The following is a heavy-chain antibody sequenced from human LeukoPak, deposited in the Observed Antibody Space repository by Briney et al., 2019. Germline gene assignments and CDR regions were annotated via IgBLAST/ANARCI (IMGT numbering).Heavy chain of an antibody. Sequence: KPSETLSLTCTVSGGTISSSSSFWGWIRQPPGKGLEWIGSISYSGGTYYNPSLMSRVTISVDTSKNHFSLKLTSVTAADTAVYYCARLGSGWYFDYWGQGTLVTVSS. CDR2: ISYSGGT. CDR1: GGTISSSSSF. CDR3: ARLGSGWYFDY. J-gene: IGHJ4*02. D-gene: IGHD6-19*01. V-gene: IGHV4-39*01.